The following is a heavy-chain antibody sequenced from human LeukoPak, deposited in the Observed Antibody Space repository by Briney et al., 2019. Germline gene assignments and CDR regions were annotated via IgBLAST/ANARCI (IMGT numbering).Heavy chain of an antibody. CDR3: ARRSTMVRGVKGFDP. V-gene: IGHV4-39*07. CDR2: VYYSGST. D-gene: IGHD3-10*01. J-gene: IGHJ5*02. CDR1: GGSISTTNYY. Sequence: SETLSLTCTVSGGSISTTNYYWGWIRQSPGKGLEWFGCVYYSGSTYYNPSLKSRVTISVDASQNQFSLQLTSVTAADTAVYYCARRSTMVRGVKGFDPWGQGTLVTVSS.